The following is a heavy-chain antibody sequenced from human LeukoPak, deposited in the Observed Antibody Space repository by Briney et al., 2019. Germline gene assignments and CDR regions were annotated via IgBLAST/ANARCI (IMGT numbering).Heavy chain of an antibody. CDR2: INWNGGST. D-gene: IGHD3-16*02. V-gene: IGHV3-20*04. CDR3: ARDGSRDYVWGSYRSSYFDY. Sequence: PGGSLSLSCAASGFTFYDYGMRWVGQAQGKGWEWVSGINWNGGSTGYADSVKGRFTISRDNAKNSLYLQMNSLRAEDTALYYCARDGSRDYVWGSYRSSYFDYWGQGTLVTVSS. CDR1: GFTFYDYG. J-gene: IGHJ4*02.